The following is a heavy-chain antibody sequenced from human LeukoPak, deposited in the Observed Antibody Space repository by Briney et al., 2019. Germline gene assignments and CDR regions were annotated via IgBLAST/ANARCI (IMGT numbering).Heavy chain of an antibody. V-gene: IGHV1-2*02. Sequence: ASVKVSCKASGYTFTGYYMHWVRQAPGQGLERMGWINPNSGGTNYAQKFQGRVTMTRDTSISTAYMELSRLRSDDTAVYYCAARGYSRLFPLENDAFDIWGQGTMVTVSS. CDR2: INPNSGGT. CDR1: GYTFTGYY. J-gene: IGHJ3*02. D-gene: IGHD5-18*01. CDR3: AARGYSRLFPLENDAFDI.